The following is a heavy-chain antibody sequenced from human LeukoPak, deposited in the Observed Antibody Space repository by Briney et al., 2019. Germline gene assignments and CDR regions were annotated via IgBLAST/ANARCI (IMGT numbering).Heavy chain of an antibody. CDR1: GFTFNLYA. D-gene: IGHD2-2*01. CDR3: ARDTFQPGLIDS. V-gene: IGHV3-48*04. J-gene: IGHJ4*02. CDR2: INDDTSDI. Sequence: QSGGSLRLSCAASGFTFNLYAMNWVRQAPGKGLEWVSYINDDTSDIHYADSVKGRFTISRDNARNTLYLQLSSLRAEDTAVYYCARDTFQPGLIDSWGQGTLVTVSS.